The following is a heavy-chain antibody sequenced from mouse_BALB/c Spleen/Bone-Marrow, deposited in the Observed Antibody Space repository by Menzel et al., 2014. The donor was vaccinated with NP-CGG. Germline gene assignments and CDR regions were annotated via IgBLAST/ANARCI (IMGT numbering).Heavy chain of an antibody. CDR1: GYTFTDYP. D-gene: IGHD2-13*01. V-gene: IGHV1S137*01. J-gene: IGHJ4*01. CDR2: SSIYYGDA. Sequence: VHLKEFRAELVRPGVSVKILSKGSGYTFTDYPMHRVNQSHAKRTERIGVSSIYYGDASYNQKFNGKATLTVDKSSSTSYMELARVTSEYTAIYYCGREVRDDYAIDGGGQGTLVTVSS. CDR3: GREVRDDYAIDG.